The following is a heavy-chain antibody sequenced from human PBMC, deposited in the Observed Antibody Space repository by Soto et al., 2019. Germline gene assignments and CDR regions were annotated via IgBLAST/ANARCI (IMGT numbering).Heavy chain of an antibody. CDR1: DGSFTDYY. V-gene: IGHV4-34*01. Sequence: PSETLSLTCAVYDGSFTDYYWSWIRQPPGKGLEWIGEINHTGDTKDNPSLKNRVTVSIDTSKNEVSLKMTSVTAADTAAYYCARGLVCSYGSCYYFDHWGQGTLVTVSS. CDR2: INHTGDT. D-gene: IGHD2-15*01. J-gene: IGHJ4*02. CDR3: ARGLVCSYGSCYYFDH.